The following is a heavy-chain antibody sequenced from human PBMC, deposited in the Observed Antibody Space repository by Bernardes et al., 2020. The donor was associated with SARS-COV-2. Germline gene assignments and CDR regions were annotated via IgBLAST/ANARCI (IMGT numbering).Heavy chain of an antibody. V-gene: IGHV3-23*01. CDR2: ISGSGGST. J-gene: IGHJ4*02. D-gene: IGHD3-22*01. Sequence: GSMRLSCSASGFTFSSYAMSWVRQAPGKGLEWVSAISGSGGSTYYADSVKGRFTISRDNSKNTLYLQMNSLRAEDTAVYYCAKDEQNRNYYDSSGYWLVTSFDYWGQGTLVTVSS. CDR1: GFTFSSYA. CDR3: AKDEQNRNYYDSSGYWLVTSFDY.